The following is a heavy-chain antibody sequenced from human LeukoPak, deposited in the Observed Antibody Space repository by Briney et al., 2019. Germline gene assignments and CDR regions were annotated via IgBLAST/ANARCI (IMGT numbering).Heavy chain of an antibody. CDR1: GFSFSSYD. CDR3: AKFLSRRFGESTDY. Sequence: GGSLRLSCAASGFSFSSYDMHWVRQAPGKGLEWVAIIWFDGSDKYYGDSVKGRFTISRDNSKNTLYLQMNSLRAEDTAVYYCAKFLSRRFGESTDYWGQGTLVTVSS. J-gene: IGHJ4*02. CDR2: IWFDGSDK. V-gene: IGHV3-33*06. D-gene: IGHD3-10*01.